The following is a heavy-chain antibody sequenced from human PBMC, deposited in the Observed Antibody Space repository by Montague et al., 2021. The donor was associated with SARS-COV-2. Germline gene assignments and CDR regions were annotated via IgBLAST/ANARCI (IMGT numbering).Heavy chain of an antibody. CDR1: GGSISSFY. J-gene: IGHJ4*02. Sequence: SETLSLTCTISGGSISSFYWSWFRQPPGKGLEWIGNSSDSGSTNYNPTLTSRVTMSVDTSKNQFSLKVNSVTAADTAVYYCARHYSATLPAVYWGQGTLVTVSS. CDR2: SSDSGST. V-gene: IGHV4-59*08. CDR3: ARHYSATLPAVY. D-gene: IGHD2-15*01.